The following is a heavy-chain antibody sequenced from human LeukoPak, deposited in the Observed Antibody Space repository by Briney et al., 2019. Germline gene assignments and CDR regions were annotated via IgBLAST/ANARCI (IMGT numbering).Heavy chain of an antibody. D-gene: IGHD5-24*01. CDR2: ISGSGSGGNT. V-gene: IGHV3-23*01. CDR3: AKEPFRGGGYNLDY. J-gene: IGHJ4*02. Sequence: GGSLRLSCAASGFTFSSHGMSWVRQAPGKGLEWVSRISGSGSGGNTYYADSVRGRFIISRDNSKNMLYLQMNRLRTEDTAVYYCAKEPFRGGGYNLDYWGQGTLVTVSS. CDR1: GFTFSSHG.